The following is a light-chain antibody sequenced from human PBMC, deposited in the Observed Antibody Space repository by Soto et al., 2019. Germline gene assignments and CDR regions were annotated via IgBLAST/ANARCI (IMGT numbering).Light chain of an antibody. CDR2: AAS. CDR1: QGISSY. V-gene: IGKV1-39*01. CDR3: QQSYSTLWT. Sequence: DIQMTQSPSSLSASVGDRVTITCRASQGISSYLNWYQQKPGKAPKLLIYAASSLQSGVPSRFSGSGSGTDFPLTISSLQPEDFATYYCQQSYSTLWTFGQATRWIS. J-gene: IGKJ1*01.